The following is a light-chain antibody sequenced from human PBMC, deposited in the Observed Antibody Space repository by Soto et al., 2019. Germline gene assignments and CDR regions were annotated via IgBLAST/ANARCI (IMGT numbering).Light chain of an antibody. Sequence: VLTQSPATLSVSPGERATLSCRASQSIGSTLAWYQQKPGQTPRLLIYDASTRATGIPARFSGIGSGTEFTLIISSLQSEDFAVYYCQHYKTWPLSFGGGTKVDI. V-gene: IGKV3-15*01. CDR2: DAS. J-gene: IGKJ4*01. CDR3: QHYKTWPLS. CDR1: QSIGST.